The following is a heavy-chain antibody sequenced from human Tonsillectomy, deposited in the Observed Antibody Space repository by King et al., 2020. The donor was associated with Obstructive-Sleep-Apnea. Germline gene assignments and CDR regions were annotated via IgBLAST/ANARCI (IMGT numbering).Heavy chain of an antibody. CDR3: ARENRARGDQGMGIDY. CDR1: GGSISSGYYY. Sequence: VQLQESGPGLVKTSETLSLTCTVSGGSISSGYYYWGWIRQPPGKGLEWIGSIYYSGTIYYSPSLKSRVTISVDTSKNQFSLKLSSVTAADTAIYYCARENRARGDQGMGIDYWGQGTLVTVSS. D-gene: IGHD3-16*01. CDR2: IYYSGTI. J-gene: IGHJ4*02. V-gene: IGHV4-39*07.